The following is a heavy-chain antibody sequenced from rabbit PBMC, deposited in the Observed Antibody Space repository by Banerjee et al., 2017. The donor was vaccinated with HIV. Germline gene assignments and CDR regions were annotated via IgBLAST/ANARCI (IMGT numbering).Heavy chain of an antibody. J-gene: IGHJ4*01. D-gene: IGHD7-1*01. CDR1: GFTISSSYY. Sequence: QEQLEESGGDLVKPGASLTLTCTASGFTISSSYYMCWVRQAPGKGLEWIACIYGGSSGSTYYASWAKGRFTISKTSSTTVTLQMTSLTAADTATYFCARVYAGYLVKPYYFRLWGPGTLVTVS. V-gene: IGHV1S45*01. CDR3: ARVYAGYLVKPYYFRL. CDR2: IYGGSSGST.